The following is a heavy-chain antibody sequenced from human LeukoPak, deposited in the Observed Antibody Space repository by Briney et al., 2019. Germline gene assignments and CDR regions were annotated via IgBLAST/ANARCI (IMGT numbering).Heavy chain of an antibody. J-gene: IGHJ4*02. D-gene: IGHD2-2*01. CDR2: IYYSGST. V-gene: IGHV4-59*01. CDR1: GGSINSYY. CDR3: ARGYAPDILGY. Sequence: SETLSLTCTVSGGSINSYYWSWIRQPPGKGLEWIGYIYYSGSTNYNPSLKSRVTISVDTSKNQFSLKLSSVTAADTAVYFCARGYAPDILGYWGQGTLVTVSS.